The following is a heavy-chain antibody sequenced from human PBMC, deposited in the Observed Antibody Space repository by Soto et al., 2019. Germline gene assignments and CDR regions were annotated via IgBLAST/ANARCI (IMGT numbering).Heavy chain of an antibody. Sequence: GGSLRLSCAASGYTFTSYGISWVRQAPGQGLEWMGWISAYNGNTNYAQKLQGRVTMTTDTSTSTAYMELRSLRSDDTAVYYCARDIAVAGTGAFDIWGQGTMVTVSS. CDR3: ARDIAVAGTGAFDI. D-gene: IGHD6-19*01. V-gene: IGHV1-18*01. J-gene: IGHJ3*02. CDR1: GYTFTSYG. CDR2: ISAYNGNT.